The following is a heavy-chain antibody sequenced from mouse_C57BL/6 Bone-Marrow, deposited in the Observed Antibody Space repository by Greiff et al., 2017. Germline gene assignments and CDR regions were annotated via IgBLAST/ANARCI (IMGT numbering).Heavy chain of an antibody. CDR3: ARYYRNHHYYAMED. D-gene: IGHD2-5*01. CDR2: IYPGDGDT. CDR1: GYAFSSSW. J-gene: IGHJ4*01. Sequence: QVQLQQSGPELVKPGASVKISCKASGYAFSSSWMNWVKQRPGTGLEWIGRIYPGDGDTNYNGKFKGKATLTADKSSSTAYMQLSSLTSEDTAVYFCARYYRNHHYYAMEDWGQGTSDTVSS. V-gene: IGHV1-82*01.